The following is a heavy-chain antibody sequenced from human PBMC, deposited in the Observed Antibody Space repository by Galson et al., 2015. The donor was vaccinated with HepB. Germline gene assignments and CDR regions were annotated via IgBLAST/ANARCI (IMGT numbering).Heavy chain of an antibody. CDR1: GFTFCTYA. Sequence: SLRLSCAASGFTFCTYAITWVRQAPGKGLEYVSAVRGSGDSKYSGEPAHGRFFISRDNSKNTVYLQMNSLRAEDTAVYYCAKLNSSAWYGGFDYWGQGTLVIV. CDR3: AKLNSSAWYGGFDY. CDR2: VRGSGDSK. J-gene: IGHJ4*02. D-gene: IGHD6-19*01. V-gene: IGHV3-23*01.